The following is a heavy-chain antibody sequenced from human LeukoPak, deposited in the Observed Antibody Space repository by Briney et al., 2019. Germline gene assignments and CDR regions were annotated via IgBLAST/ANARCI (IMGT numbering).Heavy chain of an antibody. D-gene: IGHD3-22*01. CDR3: ALSSGAYDSAGYFDY. CDR1: GYSFANYW. Sequence: GDSLKIFCKGSGYSFANYWIGWVRQMPGKGLEWMGIIYPNASDTRYSPSFRGQVTISADKSIATAYLRWNSLKASDTAMYYCALSSGAYDSAGYFDYWGQGTLVTVSS. CDR2: IYPNASDT. J-gene: IGHJ4*02. V-gene: IGHV5-51*01.